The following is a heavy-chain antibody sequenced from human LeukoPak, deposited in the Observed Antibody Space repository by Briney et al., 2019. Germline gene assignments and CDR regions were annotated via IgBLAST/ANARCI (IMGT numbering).Heavy chain of an antibody. CDR1: GYTFTGYY. Sequence: ASVKVSCKASGYTFTGYYMHWVRQAPGQGLEWMGWINPNSGGTNYAQKFQGWVTMTRDTSISTAYMELSRLRSDDTAVYYCARDPDSRSLDAFDIWGQGTMVTVSS. CDR2: INPNSGGT. CDR3: ARDPDSRSLDAFDI. V-gene: IGHV1-2*04. J-gene: IGHJ3*02. D-gene: IGHD6-13*01.